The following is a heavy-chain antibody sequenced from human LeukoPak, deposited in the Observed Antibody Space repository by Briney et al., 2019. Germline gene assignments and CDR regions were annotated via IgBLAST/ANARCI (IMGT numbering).Heavy chain of an antibody. Sequence: PGGSLRLSCAASGFTFTSHDMNWVRQAPGKRLEWLAYISDAGNTLYYADSVKGRFTISRDNAKNSLSLQMNSLSVDDTAVYYCGRGGGWFPEVRIKYFFDSWGHGSPVTVAS. CDR3: GRGGGWFPEVRIKYFFDS. CDR2: ISDAGNTL. D-gene: IGHD3-16*01. V-gene: IGHV3-48*03. J-gene: IGHJ4*01. CDR1: GFTFTSHD.